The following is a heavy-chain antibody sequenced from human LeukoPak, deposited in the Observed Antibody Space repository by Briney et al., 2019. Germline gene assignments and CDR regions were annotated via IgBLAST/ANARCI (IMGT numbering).Heavy chain of an antibody. J-gene: IGHJ6*04. CDR3: AELGITMIGGV. V-gene: IGHV3-11*04. Sequence: GGSLRLSCAATGFTFSDYYMSWIRQAPGKGLECVSYISSSGDTAHYADSVKGRFTISRDNAKNSLYLQMNSLRAEDTAVYYCAELGITMIGGVWGKGTTVTISS. CDR2: ISSSGDTA. D-gene: IGHD3-10*02. CDR1: GFTFSDYY.